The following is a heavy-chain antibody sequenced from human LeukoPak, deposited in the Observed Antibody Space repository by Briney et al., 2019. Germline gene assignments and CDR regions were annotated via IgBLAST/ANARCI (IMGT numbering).Heavy chain of an antibody. CDR2: IIPIFGTA. J-gene: IGHJ6*02. CDR3: ARVGRYYGSGDYYYGMDV. D-gene: IGHD3-10*01. V-gene: IGHV1-69*05. CDR1: GGTFSSYA. Sequence: GASVKVSCKASGGTFSSYAISWVRQAPGQGLEWMGGIIPIFGTANYAQKLQGRVTMTTDASTSTAYMELRSLRSDDTAVYYCARVGRYYGSGDYYYGMDVWGQGTPVTVSS.